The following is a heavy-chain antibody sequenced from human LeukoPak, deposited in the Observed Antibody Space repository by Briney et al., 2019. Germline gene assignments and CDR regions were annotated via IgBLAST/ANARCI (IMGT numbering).Heavy chain of an antibody. CDR1: RGTFSSYA. J-gene: IGHJ1*01. Sequence: SVKVSCKASRGTFSSYAISWVRQAPGQGLEWMGRIIPILGIANYAQKFQGRVTITADKSTSTAYMELSSLRSEDTAVYYCARGTSLVAAAGIAEVFQHWGQGTLVTVSS. V-gene: IGHV1-69*04. CDR3: ARGTSLVAAAGIAEVFQH. D-gene: IGHD6-13*01. CDR2: IIPILGIA.